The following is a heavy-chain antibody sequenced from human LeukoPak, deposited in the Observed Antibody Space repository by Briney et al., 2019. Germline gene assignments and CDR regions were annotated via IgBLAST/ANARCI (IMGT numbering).Heavy chain of an antibody. CDR3: ARNSCPSGSCYDNRGYFDY. V-gene: IGHV4-61*02. CDR1: GGSISSGSYY. J-gene: IGHJ4*02. Sequence: PSQTLSLTCTVSGGSISSGSYYWSWIRHPAGKGLEWIGRIYTSGSTNYNPYLKSRVTISVDTSKNQFSLKLSSVTAADTAVYYCARNSCPSGSCYDNRGYFDYWGQGTLVTVSS. CDR2: IYTSGST. D-gene: IGHD2-15*01.